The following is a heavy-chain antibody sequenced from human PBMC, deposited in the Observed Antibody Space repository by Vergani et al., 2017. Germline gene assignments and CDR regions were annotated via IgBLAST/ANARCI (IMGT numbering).Heavy chain of an antibody. CDR1: GVTFSSYT. Sequence: QVQLVQSGAEVKKPGSSLKVSCKASGVTFSSYTISWVRQAPGQGLEWMGRIIPILGIANYAQKFQGRVTITADKSTSTDYMELSSLRSEDTAVYYCARDYYDSSGLKGAFDIWSQGTMVTVS. J-gene: IGHJ3*02. CDR2: IIPILGIA. CDR3: ARDYYDSSGLKGAFDI. V-gene: IGHV1-69*08. D-gene: IGHD3-22*01.